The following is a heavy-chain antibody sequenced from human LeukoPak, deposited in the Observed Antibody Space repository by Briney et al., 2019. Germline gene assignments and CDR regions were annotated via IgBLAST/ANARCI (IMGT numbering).Heavy chain of an antibody. J-gene: IGHJ4*02. CDR2: ISAYNGNT. D-gene: IGHD5-24*01. CDR1: GYTFTSYG. V-gene: IGHV1-18*01. Sequence: ASVKVSCKASGYTFTSYGISWVRQAPGQGLEWMGWISAYNGNTNHAQKLQGRVTMTTDTSTSTAYMELRSLRSDDTAVYYCARVRDGYDASDYWGQGTLVTVSS. CDR3: ARVRDGYDASDY.